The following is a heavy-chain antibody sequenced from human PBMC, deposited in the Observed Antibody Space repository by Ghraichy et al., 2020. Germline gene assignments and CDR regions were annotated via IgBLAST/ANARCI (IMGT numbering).Heavy chain of an antibody. Sequence: ASVKVSCKTSGYIFTTYGITWVREAPGQGLEWMGWISGHNGNTRYAQRVQDRITVTADTSTSTAYMELRSLRVDDTAVYYCARAPLGGFDYWGQGTLVTVSS. D-gene: IGHD3-16*01. CDR1: GYIFTTYG. CDR3: ARAPLGGFDY. CDR2: ISGHNGNT. V-gene: IGHV1-18*01. J-gene: IGHJ4*02.